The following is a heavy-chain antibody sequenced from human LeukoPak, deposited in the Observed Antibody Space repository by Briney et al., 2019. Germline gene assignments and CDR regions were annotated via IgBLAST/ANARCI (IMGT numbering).Heavy chain of an antibody. CDR2: INPSGGST. Sequence: ASVTVSCTASGYTFTSYYMHWVRQAPGQGLEWMGIINPSGGSTSYAQKFQGRVTMTRDTSTSTVYMELSSLRSEDTAVYYCARVQAWIQLWSDYWGQGTLVTVSS. CDR3: ARVQAWIQLWSDY. J-gene: IGHJ4*02. D-gene: IGHD5-18*01. CDR1: GYTFTSYY. V-gene: IGHV1-46*01.